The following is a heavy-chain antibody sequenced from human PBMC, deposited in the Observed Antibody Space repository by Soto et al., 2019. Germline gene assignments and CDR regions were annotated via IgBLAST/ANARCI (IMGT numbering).Heavy chain of an antibody. Sequence: PVGSLRLSCAASGFTFSSYAMGWVRQAPGKGLEWVSVISTSGGLTYYTDSVKGRFTISRDNSKNTLYLQMNSLRAEDTALYYCAKIHYYDSTGYYRNFDYWGQGTLVTVSS. CDR1: GFTFSSYA. CDR2: ISTSGGLT. CDR3: AKIHYYDSTGYYRNFDY. D-gene: IGHD3-22*01. V-gene: IGHV3-23*01. J-gene: IGHJ4*02.